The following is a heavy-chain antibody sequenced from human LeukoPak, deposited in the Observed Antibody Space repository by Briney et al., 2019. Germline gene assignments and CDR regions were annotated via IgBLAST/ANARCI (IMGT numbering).Heavy chain of an antibody. V-gene: IGHV4-4*07. CDR3: ARGSSSNWNILDY. Sequence: PSETLSLTCTVSGDSIRNYYWTWIRQPAGKGLEWIGRIYASGSTNYNPSLKSRISTSVDTSKNQFSLKLSSVTAADTAVYYCARGSSSNWNILDYWGQGTLVTVSS. D-gene: IGHD6-13*01. CDR1: GDSIRNYY. J-gene: IGHJ4*02. CDR2: IYASGST.